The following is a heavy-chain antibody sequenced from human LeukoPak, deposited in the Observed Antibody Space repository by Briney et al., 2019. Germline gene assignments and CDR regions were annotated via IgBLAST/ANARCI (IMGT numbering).Heavy chain of an antibody. Sequence: ASVKISCKASRYTLTGYYMHWVRQAPGQGLEWMGWINPNSGGTNYAQKFQGRVTMTRDTSISTAYMELRRLRSDDTAVYYCAREGRVDSAVVPFDYWGQGTLVTVSS. CDR1: RYTLTGYY. CDR3: AREGRVDSAVVPFDY. J-gene: IGHJ4*02. CDR2: INPNSGGT. V-gene: IGHV1-2*02. D-gene: IGHD5-18*01.